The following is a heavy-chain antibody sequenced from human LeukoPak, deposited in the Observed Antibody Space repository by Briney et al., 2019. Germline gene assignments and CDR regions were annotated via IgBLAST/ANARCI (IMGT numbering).Heavy chain of an antibody. CDR1: GGSISSYY. D-gene: IGHD5-18*01. Sequence: SETLSLTCTVSGGSISSYYWSWIRQPPGKGLEWIGYIYYSGSTNYNPSLKSRVTISVDTSKNQFSLKLSSVTAADTALYYCARENGYRYDYWGQGTLVTVSS. V-gene: IGHV4-59*01. J-gene: IGHJ4*02. CDR3: ARENGYRYDY. CDR2: IYYSGST.